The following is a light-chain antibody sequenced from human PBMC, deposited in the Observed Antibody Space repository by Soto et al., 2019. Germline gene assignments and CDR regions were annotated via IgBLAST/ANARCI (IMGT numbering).Light chain of an antibody. Sequence: QFALTQPASVCGSPGQSITISCTGTRSDVGGYNSVCWHQQHPGKAPKLIIYEVSNRPSGVSDRFSASKSGNTASLTISGLQADDEADYYCSSFTTTNTWVFGGGTKLTV. J-gene: IGLJ3*02. CDR1: RSDVGGYNS. V-gene: IGLV2-14*01. CDR2: EVS. CDR3: SSFTTTNTWV.